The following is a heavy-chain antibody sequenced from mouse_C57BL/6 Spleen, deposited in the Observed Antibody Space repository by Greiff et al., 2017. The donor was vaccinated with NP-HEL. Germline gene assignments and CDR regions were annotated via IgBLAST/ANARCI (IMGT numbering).Heavy chain of an antibody. V-gene: IGHV2-9-1*01. CDR2: IWTGGGT. CDR1: GFSLTSYA. CDR3: ARNGDDGYYGWFDY. D-gene: IGHD2-3*01. Sequence: VQVVESGPGLVAPSQSLSITCTVSGFSLTSYAISWVRQPPGKGLEWLGVIWTGGGTNYNSALKSRLSISKDNSKSQVFLKMNSLQTDDTARYYCARNGDDGYYGWFDYWGQGTTLTVSS. J-gene: IGHJ2*01.